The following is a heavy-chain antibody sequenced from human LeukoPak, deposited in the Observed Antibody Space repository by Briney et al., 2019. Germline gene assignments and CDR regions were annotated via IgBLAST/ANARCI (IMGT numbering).Heavy chain of an antibody. CDR2: ISGSGGST. V-gene: IGHV3-23*01. CDR1: GLTFSSYA. Sequence: GGSLRLSCVASGLTFSSYAMSWVRQAPGKGLEWVSTISGSGGSTYYADSVKGRFTISRDNSKNTLYLQMDSLRAEDTAVYYCARDDALTMVRGVNDYWGQGTLVTVSS. J-gene: IGHJ4*02. D-gene: IGHD3-10*01. CDR3: ARDDALTMVRGVNDY.